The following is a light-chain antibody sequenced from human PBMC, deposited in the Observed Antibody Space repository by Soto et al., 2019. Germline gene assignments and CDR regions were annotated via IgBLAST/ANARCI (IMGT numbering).Light chain of an antibody. J-gene: IGKJ2*01. Sequence: EIVMTQSPATLSVSPGERATLSCRASQSVSSNLACYQQKPGQAPRLLIYGASTRDTGIPARFSGSRSGTEFTLTISSLQSEDFAVYYCQQYDKWPYTFGQGTKLEIK. CDR3: QQYDKWPYT. V-gene: IGKV3-15*01. CDR1: QSVSSN. CDR2: GAS.